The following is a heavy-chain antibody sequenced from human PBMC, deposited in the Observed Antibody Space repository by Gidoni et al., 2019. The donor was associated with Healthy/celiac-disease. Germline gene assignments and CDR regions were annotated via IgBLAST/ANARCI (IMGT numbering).Heavy chain of an antibody. D-gene: IGHD2-8*02. CDR2: IYYSGST. CDR3: ARDLVTYGYNGADAFDI. Sequence: QVQLQESGPGLVKPSETLSLTCTVSGGSVSSGSYYWSWIRQPPGKGLEWIGYIYYSGSTNYNPSLKSRVTISVDTSKNQFSLKLSSVTAADTAVYYCARDLVTYGYNGADAFDIWGQGTMVTVSS. J-gene: IGHJ3*02. CDR1: GGSVSSGSYY. V-gene: IGHV4-61*01.